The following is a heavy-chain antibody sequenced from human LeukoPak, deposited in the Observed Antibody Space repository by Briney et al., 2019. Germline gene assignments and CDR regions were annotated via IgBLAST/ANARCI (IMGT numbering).Heavy chain of an antibody. D-gene: IGHD5-18*01. CDR1: GGSISSGSYY. CDR2: IYTSGST. J-gene: IGHJ6*03. CDR3: ARDDSYGYVDYYYYMDV. Sequence: SETLSLTCTVSGGSISSGSYYWSRIRQPAGKGLEWIGRIYTSGSTNYNPSLKSRVTISVDTSKNQFSLKLSSVTAADTAVYYCARDDSYGYVDYYYYMDVWGKGTTVTVSS. V-gene: IGHV4-61*02.